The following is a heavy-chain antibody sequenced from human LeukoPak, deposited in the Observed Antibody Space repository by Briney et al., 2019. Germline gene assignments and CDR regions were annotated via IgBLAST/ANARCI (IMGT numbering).Heavy chain of an antibody. CDR1: GFTFRDYY. D-gene: IGHD7-27*01. CDR2: ISYDGGNN. V-gene: IGHV3-30*18. J-gene: IGHJ4*02. CDR3: TKAYTTENWVFFDY. Sequence: GGSLRLSCAASGFTFRDYYMSWIRQAPGKGLEWVAGISYDGGNNYYADSVKGRFFISRDNSKNTLYLQMNSLGAEDTAVYYCTKAYTTENWVFFDYWGQGAPVTVSS.